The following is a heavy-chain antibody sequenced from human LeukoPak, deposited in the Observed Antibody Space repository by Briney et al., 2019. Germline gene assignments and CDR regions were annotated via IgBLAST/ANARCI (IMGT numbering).Heavy chain of an antibody. J-gene: IGHJ6*03. CDR1: GYSFTSYW. D-gene: IGHD3-10*01. CDR3: ARHQYGSGSYYYYYYMDV. Sequence: ESLKISCKGPGYSFTSYWIGWVRQMPGKGLEWMGIIYPGDSDTRYSPSFQGQVTISADKSISTAYLQWSSLKASDTAMYYCARHQYGSGSYYYYYYMDVWGKGTTVTVSS. V-gene: IGHV5-51*01. CDR2: IYPGDSDT.